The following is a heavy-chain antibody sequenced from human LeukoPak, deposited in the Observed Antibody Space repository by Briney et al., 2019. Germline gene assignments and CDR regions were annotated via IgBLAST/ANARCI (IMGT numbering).Heavy chain of an antibody. CDR2: ISYDGSNK. J-gene: IGHJ6*02. D-gene: IGHD2-2*01. CDR3: AREADLGYCSSTVYMGDSSSCGMDV. V-gene: IGHV3-30*03. CDR1: GFTFSSYG. Sequence: GGSLRLSCAASGFTFSSYGMHWVRQAPGKGLEWVAVISYDGSNKYYADSVKGRFTISRDNSKNTLYLQMNSLRAEDTAVYYCAREADLGYCSSTVYMGDSSSCGMDVWGQGTTVTVSS.